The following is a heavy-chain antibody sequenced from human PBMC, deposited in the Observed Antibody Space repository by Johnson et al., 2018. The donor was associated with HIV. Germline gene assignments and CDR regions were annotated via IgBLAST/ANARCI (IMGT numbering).Heavy chain of an antibody. CDR2: ISYDGSTK. CDR1: GFTFSSYG. Sequence: QVQLVESGGGVVQPGRSLRLSCAASGFTFSSYGMHWVRQAPGKGLEWVAVISYDGSTKYYADSVKGRFTISRDNSKNTLYLQMNSLRAEDTAVYYCAKDSATDPFDIWGQGTMVTVSS. CDR3: AKDSATDPFDI. V-gene: IGHV3-30*18. J-gene: IGHJ3*02. D-gene: IGHD6-25*01.